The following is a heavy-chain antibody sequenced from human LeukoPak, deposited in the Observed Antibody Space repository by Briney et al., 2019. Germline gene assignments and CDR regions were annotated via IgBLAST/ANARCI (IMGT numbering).Heavy chain of an antibody. D-gene: IGHD1-20*01. Sequence: GGSLRLSCAASGFTFSSYGMHWVRQAPGKGLELVANIWYDGSNEYYADSVKGRFTISRDNSKNTLYLQMNSLRAEDTAVYYCARDPPFIIGTTFFDYWGQGTLVTVSS. CDR3: ARDPPFIIGTTFFDY. CDR1: GFTFSSYG. CDR2: IWYDGSNE. V-gene: IGHV3-33*01. J-gene: IGHJ4*02.